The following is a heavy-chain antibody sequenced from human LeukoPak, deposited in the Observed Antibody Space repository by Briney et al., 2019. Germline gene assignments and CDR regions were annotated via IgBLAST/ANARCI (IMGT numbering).Heavy chain of an antibody. CDR1: GYTFTNYH. Sequence: ASVKVSCKASGYTFTNYHINWVRQATGQGLEWMGWMSPNNGDNGYAQKFQGRVTITRDTSISTSYMELRSLRSDDTAVYFCARTTSFTASGYDYWGQGTLVTVSS. CDR2: MSPNNGDN. D-gene: IGHD6-25*01. V-gene: IGHV1-8*03. J-gene: IGHJ4*02. CDR3: ARTTSFTASGYDY.